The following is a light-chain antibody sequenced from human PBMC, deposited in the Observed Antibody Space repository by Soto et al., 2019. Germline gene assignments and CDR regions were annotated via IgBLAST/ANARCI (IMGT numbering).Light chain of an antibody. V-gene: IGKV3-20*01. J-gene: IGKJ3*01. CDR3: KQYSSSPFT. CDR1: QSVSSSY. CDR2: GAT. Sequence: EIVLTQSPGTLSLSPGERATLSCRASQSVSSSYLAWYQQKPGQAPRLLIYGATTRATGIPDRFSGSGSGTDFTLTISRREPEDFAVYYCKQYSSSPFTFGPGTKGDI.